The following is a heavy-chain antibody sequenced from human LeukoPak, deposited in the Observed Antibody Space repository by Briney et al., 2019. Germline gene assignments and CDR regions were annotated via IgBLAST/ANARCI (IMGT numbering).Heavy chain of an antibody. Sequence: GGSLRLSCAASGFTFSSYGMHWVRQAPGKGLEWVAVIWYDGSNKYYADSVKGRFTISRDTSKNTLYLQMNSLRAEDTAVYYCARESPDTSGYYLHFDYWGQGTLVTVSS. D-gene: IGHD3-22*01. CDR1: GFTFSSYG. CDR2: IWYDGSNK. J-gene: IGHJ4*02. V-gene: IGHV3-33*01. CDR3: ARESPDTSGYYLHFDY.